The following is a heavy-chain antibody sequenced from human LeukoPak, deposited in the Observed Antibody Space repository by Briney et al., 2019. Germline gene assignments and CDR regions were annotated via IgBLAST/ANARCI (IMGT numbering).Heavy chain of an antibody. V-gene: IGHV4-39*07. D-gene: IGHD3-22*01. CDR3: ARRRTYYYDSSGYYRPYYFDY. Sequence: SETLSLTCTVSGGSISSSIYYWGWIRQPPGKGLEWIGSFYYIGTTYYNPSLESRVTISVDTSKNQFSLKLSSVTAADTAVYYCARRRTYYYDSSGYYRPYYFDYWGQGTLVTVSS. CDR2: FYYIGTT. CDR1: GGSISSSIYY. J-gene: IGHJ4*02.